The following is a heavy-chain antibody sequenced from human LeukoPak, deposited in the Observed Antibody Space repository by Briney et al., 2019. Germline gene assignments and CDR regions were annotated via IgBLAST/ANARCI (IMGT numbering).Heavy chain of an antibody. CDR1: GYTFTSYD. CDR2: MNPNSGNT. D-gene: IGHD5-18*01. V-gene: IGHV1-8*03. J-gene: IGHJ4*02. CDR3: ARVDTAMASDY. Sequence: APVKVCCKASGYTFTSYDINWVRQATGQGLEWMGWMNPNSGNTGYARKFQGRVTITRNTSISTAYMELSSLRSEDTAVYYCARVDTAMASDYWGQGRLATVSS.